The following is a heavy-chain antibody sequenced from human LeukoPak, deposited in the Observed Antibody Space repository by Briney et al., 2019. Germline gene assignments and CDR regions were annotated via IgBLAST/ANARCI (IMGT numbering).Heavy chain of an antibody. CDR3: ARVVGQIGAAGVLDY. J-gene: IGHJ4*02. V-gene: IGHV3-21*01. D-gene: IGHD6-13*01. Sequence: SVKGRFTISRDNAKNSLNLQMNSLRAEDTAVYYCARVVGQIGAAGVLDYWGQGTLVTVSS.